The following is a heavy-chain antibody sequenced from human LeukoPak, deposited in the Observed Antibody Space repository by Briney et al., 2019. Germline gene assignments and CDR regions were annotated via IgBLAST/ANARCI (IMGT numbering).Heavy chain of an antibody. CDR3: ATTYYDSSGYYLVY. Sequence: SVKVSCKASGGTFSSYAISWVRQAPGQGLERMGGIIPIFGTANYAQKFQGRVTITTDESTSAAYMELSSLRSEDTAVYYCATTYYDSSGYYLVYWGQGTLVTVSS. D-gene: IGHD3-22*01. CDR1: GGTFSSYA. J-gene: IGHJ4*02. CDR2: IIPIFGTA. V-gene: IGHV1-69*05.